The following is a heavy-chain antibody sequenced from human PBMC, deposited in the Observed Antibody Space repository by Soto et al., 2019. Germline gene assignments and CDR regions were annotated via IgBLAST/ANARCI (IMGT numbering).Heavy chain of an antibody. J-gene: IGHJ6*02. CDR3: ARDQLILPAHDFFYGSDV. D-gene: IGHD2-21*02. CDR1: GFTLSMYS. V-gene: IGHV3-7*03. Sequence: GGSLRLSCAVSGFTLSMYSMTWVRQAPGKGLEWVAKIPQEGSDGHYVDSVKGRFTISRDNARNSVYLQLNSLRAEDTAVYYCARDQLILPAHDFFYGSDVWDQGAKVTVSS. CDR2: IPQEGSDG.